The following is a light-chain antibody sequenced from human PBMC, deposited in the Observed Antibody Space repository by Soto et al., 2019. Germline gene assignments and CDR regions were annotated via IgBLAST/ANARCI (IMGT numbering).Light chain of an antibody. Sequence: EIVLTQSPGTLSLSPGERATLSCRASQSVSSSYLAWYQQKPGQAPRLLIYGASSRATGIPDRFSGSGSGKDFTLTISRLEPEDFAVYYWQQYGSSRTFGKGTKVEIK. V-gene: IGKV3-20*01. CDR2: GAS. CDR1: QSVSSSY. CDR3: QQYGSSRT. J-gene: IGKJ1*01.